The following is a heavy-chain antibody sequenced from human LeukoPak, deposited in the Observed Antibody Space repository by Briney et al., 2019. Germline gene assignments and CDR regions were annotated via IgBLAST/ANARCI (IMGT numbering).Heavy chain of an antibody. D-gene: IGHD1-26*01. CDR1: GYTLKEVS. CDR2: FDPDTVEI. J-gene: IGHJ4*02. V-gene: IGHV1-24*01. Sequence: GASVKVSCKVSGYTLKEVSVHWVRQAPGKGLEWMGGFDPDTVEITYGQNFQGRVSMTEDTSTGTAYLELSSLRSEDTAVYYCATEGPKDYFSGSYFEYWGKGTLLTVPS. CDR3: ATEGPKDYFSGSYFEY.